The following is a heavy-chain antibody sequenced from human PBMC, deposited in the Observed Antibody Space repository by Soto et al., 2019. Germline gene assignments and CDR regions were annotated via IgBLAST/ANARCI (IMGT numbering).Heavy chain of an antibody. V-gene: IGHV1-69*06. CDR2: IIPVVGTT. J-gene: IGHJ4*02. D-gene: IGHD2-8*01. Sequence: QVQLVQSGAEVKKPRSSVKVSCKASGDTFTTNSLNWVRQAPGQGLEWMGGIIPVVGTTKYAQKYQDRVTITGDKSTNTAYMELSSLRSDDTAVYYCARGLLYATTDFDYWGQGTPVTVSS. CDR3: ARGLLYATTDFDY. CDR1: GDTFTTNS.